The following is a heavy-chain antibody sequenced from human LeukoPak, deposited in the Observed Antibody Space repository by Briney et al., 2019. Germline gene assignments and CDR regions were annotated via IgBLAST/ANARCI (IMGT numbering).Heavy chain of an antibody. Sequence: GGSLRLSCAASGFTFSNAWMSWVRQAPGKGLEWVARIKSKTDGGTTDYAAPVKGRFTISRDDSKNTLYLQMNSLKTEDTAVYYCTTDRKWLVLFDYWGQGTLVTVSS. J-gene: IGHJ4*02. V-gene: IGHV3-15*01. CDR1: GFTFSNAW. CDR3: TTDRKWLVLFDY. CDR2: IKSKTDGGTT. D-gene: IGHD6-19*01.